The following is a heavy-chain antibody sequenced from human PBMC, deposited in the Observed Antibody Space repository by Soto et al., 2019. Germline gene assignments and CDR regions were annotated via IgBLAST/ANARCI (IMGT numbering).Heavy chain of an antibody. Sequence: RGSLILSCAASGFIFSSYGMHWVLQAPGKGLEWVAVIWYDGSNKYYADSVKGRFTISRDNSKNTLYLQMNSLRAEDTAVYYCASALADRGGNAHWGQGTLFSVSS. D-gene: IGHD6-6*01. CDR1: GFIFSSYG. CDR2: IWYDGSNK. V-gene: IGHV3-33*01. CDR3: ASALADRGGNAH. J-gene: IGHJ4*02.